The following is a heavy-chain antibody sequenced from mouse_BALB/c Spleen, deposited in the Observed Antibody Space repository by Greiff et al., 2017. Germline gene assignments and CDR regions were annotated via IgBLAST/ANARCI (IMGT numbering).Heavy chain of an antibody. J-gene: IGHJ1*01. Sequence: EVQRVESGGGLVQPGGSLKLSCAASGFTFSSYGMSWVRQTPDKRLELVATINSNGGSTYYPDSVKGRFTISRDNAKNTLYLQMSSLMSEDTAMYYCGRGVLEEGSYWYFGVWGAGTTVTVSS. CDR1: GFTFSSYG. V-gene: IGHV5-6-3*01. CDR2: INSNGGST. D-gene: IGHD1-1*01. CDR3: GRGVLEEGSYWYFGV.